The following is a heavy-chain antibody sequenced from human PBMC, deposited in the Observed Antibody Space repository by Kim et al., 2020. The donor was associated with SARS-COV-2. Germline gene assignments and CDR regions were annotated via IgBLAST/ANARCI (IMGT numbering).Heavy chain of an antibody. J-gene: IGHJ4*02. CDR3: ARLIPSSSGL. CDR2: ST. D-gene: IGHD6-13*01. Sequence: STSYADSVKGRFTISRDNAKNTLYLQMSSLRADDTAVYYCARLIPSSSGLWGQGTLVTVSS. V-gene: IGHV3-74*01.